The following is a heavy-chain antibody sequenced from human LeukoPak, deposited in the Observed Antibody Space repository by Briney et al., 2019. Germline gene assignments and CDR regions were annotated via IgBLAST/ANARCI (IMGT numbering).Heavy chain of an antibody. CDR3: ARGQEYYYDSSAYSKFDY. V-gene: IGHV3-33*01. CDR2: IWYDGSNK. D-gene: IGHD3-22*01. Sequence: GGSLRLSCAASGFTFNNYGMHWVRQAPGKGLEWAAAIWYDGSNKYYADSVKGRFTISRDNSKNTLYLQMNSLRAEDTALYYCARGQEYYYDSSAYSKFDYWGQGTLVTVSS. CDR1: GFTFNNYG. J-gene: IGHJ4*02.